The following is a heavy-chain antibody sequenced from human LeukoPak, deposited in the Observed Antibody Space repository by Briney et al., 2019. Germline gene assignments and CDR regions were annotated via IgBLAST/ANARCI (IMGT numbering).Heavy chain of an antibody. CDR2: IKQDGSEK. CDR1: GFTFSSYW. D-gene: IGHD6-19*01. Sequence: SGGSLRLSCAASGFTFSSYWMSWVRQAPGKGLEWVANIKQDGSEKYYVDSVKGRFTISRDNAKNSLYLQMNSLRAEDTAVYYCAKEQVYDSSGNFQHWGQGTLVTVSS. CDR3: AKEQVYDSSGNFQH. J-gene: IGHJ1*01. V-gene: IGHV3-7*03.